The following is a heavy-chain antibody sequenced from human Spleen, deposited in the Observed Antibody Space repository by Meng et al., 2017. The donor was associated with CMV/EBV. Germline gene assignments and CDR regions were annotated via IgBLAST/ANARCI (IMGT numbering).Heavy chain of an antibody. CDR2: IIPMLGIT. CDR3: ASPGEEDVVVIPWLI. CDR1: GGTFSSYG. D-gene: IGHD3-3*01. J-gene: IGHJ4*02. Sequence: SVKVSCKASGGTFSSYGISWVRQAPGQGHEWMGGIIPMLGITNYAQKFQGRVTITADESTRTGYMELSGLNFEDTAIYYCASPGEEDVVVIPWLIWGQGTLVTVSS. V-gene: IGHV1-69*10.